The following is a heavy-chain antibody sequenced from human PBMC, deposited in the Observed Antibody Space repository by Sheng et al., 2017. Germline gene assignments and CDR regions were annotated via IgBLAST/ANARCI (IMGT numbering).Heavy chain of an antibody. J-gene: IGHJ3*02. Sequence: QVHLVQSGAEVKKPGSSLKVSCKASGGTLRRSGISWVRQAPGQGPEWMGATIPVFSSTNYGQKFQGRVTITTDESTTTSYMEMSSLTSDDTAVYYCARGILVEDGDNWSGVPYAFDIWGQGTMVTVSS. CDR2: TIPVFSST. CDR1: GGTLRRSG. CDR3: ARGILVEDGDNWSGVPYAFDI. V-gene: IGHV1-69*05. D-gene: IGHD3-3*01.